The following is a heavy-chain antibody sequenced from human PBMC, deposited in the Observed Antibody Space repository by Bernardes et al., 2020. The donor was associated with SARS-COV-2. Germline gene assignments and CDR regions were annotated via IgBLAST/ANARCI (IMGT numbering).Heavy chain of an antibody. CDR2: INSDGSST. D-gene: IGHD1-26*01. Sequence: GSLRLSCAASGFTFSSYWMHWVRQAPGKGLVWVSRINSDGSSTSYADSVKGRFTISRDNAKNTLYLQMNTLRAEDTAVYYCAREMPYRGVGATDYWGQGTLVTVSS. CDR3: AREMPYRGVGATDY. J-gene: IGHJ4*02. V-gene: IGHV3-74*01. CDR1: GFTFSSYW.